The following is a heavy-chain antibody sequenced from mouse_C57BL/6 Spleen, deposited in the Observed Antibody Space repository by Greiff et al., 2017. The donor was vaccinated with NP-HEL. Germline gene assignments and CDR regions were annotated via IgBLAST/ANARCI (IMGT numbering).Heavy chain of an antibody. D-gene: IGHD1-1*01. CDR2: IDPSDSYT. V-gene: IGHV1-50*01. CDR3: SRCRDYYWISNWYFDV. Sequence: VQLQQPGAELVKPGASVKLSCKASGYTFTSYWMQWVKQRPGQGLEWIGEIDPSDSYTNYNQKFKGKATLTVDKSSSTAYMQLSSLTSEDSAVYDCSRCRDYYWISNWYFDVWGTGTTVTVSS. CDR1: GYTFTSYW. J-gene: IGHJ1*03.